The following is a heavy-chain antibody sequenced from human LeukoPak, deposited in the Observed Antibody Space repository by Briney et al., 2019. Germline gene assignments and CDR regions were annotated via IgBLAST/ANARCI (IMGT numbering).Heavy chain of an antibody. CDR3: TRVGRAVAGHYYYYYMDV. CDR1: GFTFGDYA. D-gene: IGHD6-19*01. V-gene: IGHV3-49*04. J-gene: IGHJ6*03. CDR2: IRSKAYGGTT. Sequence: GGSLRLSCTASGFTFGDYAMSWDRQAPGKGLEWVGFIRSKAYGGTTEYAASVKGRFTISRDDSKSIAYLQMNSLKTEDTAVYYCTRVGRAVAGHYYYYYMDVWGKGTTVTVSS.